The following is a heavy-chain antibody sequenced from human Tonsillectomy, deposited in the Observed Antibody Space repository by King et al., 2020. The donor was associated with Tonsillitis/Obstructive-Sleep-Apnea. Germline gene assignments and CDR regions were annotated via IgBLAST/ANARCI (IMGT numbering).Heavy chain of an antibody. V-gene: IGHV4-34*01. D-gene: IGHD2-2*01. CDR1: GWSFSGYY. J-gene: IGHJ4*02. CDR3: AREDIVPVPVVMGGGFDY. CDR2: INHSGST. Sequence: VQLQQWGAGLLKPSETLTLTCAVYGWSFSGYYWSWIRNPPGKGLECIWEINHSGSTNYNPSLKSRVTISVDTSKQQFSLKLSSVTAADTAVYYCAREDIVPVPVVMGGGFDYWGQGTLVTVSS.